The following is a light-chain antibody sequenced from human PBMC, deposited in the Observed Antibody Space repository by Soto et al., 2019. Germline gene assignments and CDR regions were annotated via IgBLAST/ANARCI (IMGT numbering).Light chain of an antibody. CDR2: EAT. J-gene: IGLJ1*01. Sequence: QSVLTQPASMSGSPGQSITISCTGTSSDIGRYNFVSWYQHHPGKAPKLIIYEATKRPSGVSYRFSVPKSGNTASLTISGLQAEDEADYYCTSYTITSPYVFGTGTKVTVL. CDR3: TSYTITSPYV. V-gene: IGLV2-14*01. CDR1: SSDIGRYNF.